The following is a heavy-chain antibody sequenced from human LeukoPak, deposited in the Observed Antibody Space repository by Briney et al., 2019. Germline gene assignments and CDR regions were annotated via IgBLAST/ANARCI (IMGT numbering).Heavy chain of an antibody. J-gene: IGHJ4*02. D-gene: IGHD6-19*01. CDR2: INPNSGGT. CDR3: AEHIRYSSGWPPTFVDY. CDR1: GYTFTGYY. Sequence: GASVKVSCKASGYTFTGYYMHWVRQAPGQGLEWMGWINPNSGGTNYAQKFQGRVTMTRDTSISTAYMELSSLRSEDTAVYYCAEHIRYSSGWPPTFVDYWGQGTLVTVSS. V-gene: IGHV1-2*02.